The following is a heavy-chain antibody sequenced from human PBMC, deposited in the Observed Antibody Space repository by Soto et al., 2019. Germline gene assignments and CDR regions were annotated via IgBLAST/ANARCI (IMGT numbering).Heavy chain of an antibody. CDR3: ARQGHAADKRSPYYYYGMDV. Sequence: SETLSLTCTVSGGSISSYYWSWIRQPPGKGLEWIGYIYYSGSTNYNPSLKSRVTISVDTSKNQFSLKLSSVTAADTAVYYCARQGHAADKRSPYYYYGMDVWGQGTTVTVSS. CDR1: GGSISSYY. V-gene: IGHV4-59*08. D-gene: IGHD6-13*01. J-gene: IGHJ6*02. CDR2: IYYSGST.